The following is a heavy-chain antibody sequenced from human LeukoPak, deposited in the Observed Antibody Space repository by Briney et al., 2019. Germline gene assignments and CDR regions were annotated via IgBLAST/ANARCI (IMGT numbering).Heavy chain of an antibody. CDR3: ARWVATPRGYFGY. Sequence: PSETLSLICTVSGGSISSSDYYWGWIRQPPGKGLEWIGNIYYSGSTYYNPSLKSRVAISVDSSKNQFSLRLTSVTAADTAVYYCARWVATPRGYFGYWGQGTLVTVSS. CDR1: GGSISSSDYY. D-gene: IGHD5-12*01. V-gene: IGHV4-39*01. CDR2: IYYSGST. J-gene: IGHJ4*02.